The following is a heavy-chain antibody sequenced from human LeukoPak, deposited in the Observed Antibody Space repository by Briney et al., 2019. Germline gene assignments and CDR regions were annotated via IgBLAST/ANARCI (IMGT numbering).Heavy chain of an antibody. D-gene: IGHD2-2*01. Sequence: GGSLRLSCAASGFTFSSYAMHWVRQAPGKGLEWVAVISYDGSNKYYADSVKGRFTISRDNSKNTLYLQMNSLRAEDTAVYYCARVALYCSSTSCYLDYWGQGTLVTVSS. J-gene: IGHJ4*02. CDR1: GFTFSSYA. CDR3: ARVALYCSSTSCYLDY. V-gene: IGHV3-30-3*01. CDR2: ISYDGSNK.